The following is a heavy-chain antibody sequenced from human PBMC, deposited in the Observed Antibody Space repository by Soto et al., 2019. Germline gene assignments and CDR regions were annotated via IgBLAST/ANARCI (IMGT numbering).Heavy chain of an antibody. V-gene: IGHV3-33*01. CDR3: ARDPDYDFWSGYRNTRGSGMDV. D-gene: IGHD3-3*01. Sequence: LRLSCAASGFTFSSYGMHWVRQAPGKGLEWVAVIWYDGSNKYYADSVKGRFTISRDNSKNTLYLQMNSLRAEDTAVYYCARDPDYDFWSGYRNTRGSGMDVWGQGTTVTVSS. CDR2: IWYDGSNK. CDR1: GFTFSSYG. J-gene: IGHJ6*02.